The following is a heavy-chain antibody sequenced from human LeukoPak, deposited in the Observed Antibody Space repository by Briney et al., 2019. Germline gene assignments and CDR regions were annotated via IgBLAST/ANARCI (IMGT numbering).Heavy chain of an antibody. D-gene: IGHD2-21*01. CDR3: ARTAFRYYYMDV. J-gene: IGHJ6*03. Sequence: PSQTLSLTCTVSGGSISSGGYYWSWIRQHPGKGLEWIGYIYYSGSTYYNPSLKSRVTISVDTSKNQFSLKLSSVTAADTAVYYCARTAFRYYYMDVWGKGTKVTVSS. V-gene: IGHV4-31*03. CDR1: GGSISSGGYY. CDR2: IYYSGST.